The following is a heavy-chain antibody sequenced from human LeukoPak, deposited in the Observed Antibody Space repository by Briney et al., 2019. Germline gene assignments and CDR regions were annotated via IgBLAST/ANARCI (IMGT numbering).Heavy chain of an antibody. CDR3: AKNMWVQLWSPLGDY. D-gene: IGHD5-18*01. Sequence: GGSLRLSCAASGFTFSSYAMSWVRQAPGKGLEWVSAISGSGGSTYYADSVKGRFTISRDNSKNTLYLQMNSLRAEDTAVYCCAKNMWVQLWSPLGDYWGQGPLVTVSS. J-gene: IGHJ4*02. CDR1: GFTFSSYA. CDR2: ISGSGGST. V-gene: IGHV3-23*01.